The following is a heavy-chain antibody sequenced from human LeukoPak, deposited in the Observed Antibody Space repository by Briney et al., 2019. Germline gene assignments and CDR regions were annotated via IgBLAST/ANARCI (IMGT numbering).Heavy chain of an antibody. D-gene: IGHD2-15*01. CDR3: ARALGYCSGGSCTRGYNWFDP. J-gene: IGHJ5*02. V-gene: IGHV4-38-2*01. Sequence: GSLRLSCVVSGFTVSGDYISWIRQPPGKGLEWIGSIYFGGSTYYNPSLKSRVTISVDTSMNQFSLKLSFVTTADTAVYYCARALGYCSGGSCTRGYNWFDPWGQGTLVTVPS. CDR2: IYFGGST. CDR1: GFTVSGDY.